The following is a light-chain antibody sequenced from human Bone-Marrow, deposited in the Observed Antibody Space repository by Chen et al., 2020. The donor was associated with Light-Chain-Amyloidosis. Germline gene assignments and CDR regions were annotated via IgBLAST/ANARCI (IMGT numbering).Light chain of an antibody. CDR3: SSYTSSSTLE. CDR1: SSDVGGYNF. J-gene: IGLJ3*02. V-gene: IGLV2-14*01. Sequence: QSALTQPASVSGSPGQSITISCTGTSSDVGGYNFVSWYQQHPGKAPKLMIYDVSNRPSGVSNRFSGSKPGNTASLTISGLQAEDEADYYCSSYTSSSTLEFGGGTKLTVL. CDR2: DVS.